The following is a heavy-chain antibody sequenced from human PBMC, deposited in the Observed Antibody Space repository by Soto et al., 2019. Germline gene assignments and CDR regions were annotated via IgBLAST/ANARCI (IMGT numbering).Heavy chain of an antibody. CDR3: ARHWSRVVNYYGLDV. Sequence: SETLSLTCTVSGGSGSSSRYYWGWIRQSPGKGLEWIGNIYYSGSTDYTPSLKRRVTISIDTSKNQFSLKLRSVTAADTAVYYCARHWSRVVNYYGLDVWGQGTTVTVSS. V-gene: IGHV4-39*01. D-gene: IGHD3-16*02. CDR2: IYYSGST. J-gene: IGHJ6*02. CDR1: GGSGSSSRYY.